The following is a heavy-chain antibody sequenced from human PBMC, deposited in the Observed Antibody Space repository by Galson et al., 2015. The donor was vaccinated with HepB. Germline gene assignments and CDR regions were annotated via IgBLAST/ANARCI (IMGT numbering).Heavy chain of an antibody. CDR2: THYSGST. V-gene: IGHV4-31*03. D-gene: IGHD3-10*01. J-gene: IGHJ4*02. Sequence: LTCTVSGGSLGSGGYYWSWIRQHPGKGLEWIGYTHYSGSTYYNPSLRGRLTISEGMSKNQFSLILSSVTAADTAIYYCARGSEDNYGSFDYWGQGILVAVSS. CDR1: GGSLGSGGYY. CDR3: ARGSEDNYGSFDY.